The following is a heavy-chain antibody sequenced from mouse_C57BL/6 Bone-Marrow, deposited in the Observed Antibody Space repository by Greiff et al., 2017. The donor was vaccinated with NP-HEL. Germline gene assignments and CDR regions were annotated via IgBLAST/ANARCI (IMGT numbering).Heavy chain of an antibody. J-gene: IGHJ2*01. V-gene: IGHV5-6*01. D-gene: IGHD1-1*01. Sequence: EVQGVESGGDLVKPGGSLKLSCAASGFTFSSYGMSWVRQTPDKRLEWVATISSGGSYTYYPDSVKGRFTISRDNAKNTLYLQMSSLKSEDTAMYYCARGITTVVAWDYWGQGTTLTVSS. CDR1: GFTFSSYG. CDR3: ARGITTVVAWDY. CDR2: ISSGGSYT.